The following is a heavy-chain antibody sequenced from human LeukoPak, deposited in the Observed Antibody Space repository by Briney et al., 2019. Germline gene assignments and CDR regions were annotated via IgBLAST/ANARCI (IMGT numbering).Heavy chain of an antibody. CDR1: GYTFTSYG. J-gene: IGHJ4*02. CDR3: ARGGPNYYDSSGSHDY. V-gene: IGHV1-18*01. Sequence: ASVKVSCKASGYTFTSYGISWVRQAPGQGLEWMGWISAYNGNTNYAQKLQGRVTMTTDTSTSTAYMELRSLRSDDTAVYYCARGGPNYYDSSGSHDYWGQGTLVTVSS. D-gene: IGHD3-22*01. CDR2: ISAYNGNT.